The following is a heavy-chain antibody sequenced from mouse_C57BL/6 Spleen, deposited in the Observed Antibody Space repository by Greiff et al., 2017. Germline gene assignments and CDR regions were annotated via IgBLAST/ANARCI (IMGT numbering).Heavy chain of an antibody. J-gene: IGHJ2*01. V-gene: IGHV1-82*01. CDR3: ARPIYYGNPYYFDY. CDR1: GYAFSSSW. Sequence: VQVVESGPELVKPGASVKISCKASGYAFSSSWMNWVKQRPGKGLEWIGRIYPGDGDTNYNGKFKGKATLTADKSSSTAYMQLSSLTSEDSAVYFCARPIYYGNPYYFDYWGQGTTLTVSS. CDR2: IYPGDGDT. D-gene: IGHD2-1*01.